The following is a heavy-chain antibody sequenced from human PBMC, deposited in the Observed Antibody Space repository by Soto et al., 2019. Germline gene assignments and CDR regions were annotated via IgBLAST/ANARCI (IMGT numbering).Heavy chain of an antibody. Sequence: SETLSLTCTVSGGSISSYYWRWIRQPAGKGLEWIGRIYTTGSTNYNPSLKSRVTMSVYTSKNQFSLKLSSVTAADTAVYYCARGFSGRYYVFAYWGRGTLVTVSS. CDR1: GGSISSYY. CDR2: IYTTGST. J-gene: IGHJ4*02. CDR3: ARGFSGRYYVFAY. D-gene: IGHD1-26*01. V-gene: IGHV4-4*07.